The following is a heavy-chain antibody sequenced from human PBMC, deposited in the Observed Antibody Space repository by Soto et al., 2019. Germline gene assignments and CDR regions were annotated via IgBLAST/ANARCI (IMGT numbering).Heavy chain of an antibody. Sequence: QVQLQESGPGLVKPSQTLSLTCTVSGGSISSGGYYWSWIRQHPGKGLEWIGYIYYSGSTYYNPSLKSRVTISVDTSKNQSTLKLSSVTAADTAVYYRAGIYSGSPGGTLRYWGQGTLVTVSS. V-gene: IGHV4-31*03. CDR1: GGSISSGGYY. CDR2: IYYSGST. D-gene: IGHD1-26*01. J-gene: IGHJ4*02. CDR3: AGIYSGSPGGTLRY.